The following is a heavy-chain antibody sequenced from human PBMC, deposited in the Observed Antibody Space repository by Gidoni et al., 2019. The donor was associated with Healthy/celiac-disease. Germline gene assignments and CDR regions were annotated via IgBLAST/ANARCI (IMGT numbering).Heavy chain of an antibody. Sequence: EVQLVESGGGLVKPGGSLRLSCAASGFTFSNAWMSWVRQAPGKGLEWVGRIKSKTDGGTTDYAAPVKGRFTISRDDSKNTLYLQMNSLKTEDTAVYYCTTDEVLGDGDYITPNYYWGQGTLVTVSS. CDR3: TTDEVLGDGDYITPNYY. J-gene: IGHJ4*02. CDR1: GFTFSNAW. V-gene: IGHV3-15*01. D-gene: IGHD4-17*01. CDR2: IKSKTDGGTT.